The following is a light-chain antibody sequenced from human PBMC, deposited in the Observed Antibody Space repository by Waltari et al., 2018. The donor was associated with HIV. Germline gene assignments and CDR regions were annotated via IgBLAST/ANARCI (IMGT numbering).Light chain of an antibody. CDR2: AVS. V-gene: IGLV2-14*03. CDR1: SSDVGGYNP. Sequence: QSALTQPASVSGSPGQSTTISCTRTSSDVGGYNPVSCYQLHPGKAPKLMIYAVSNRPSGVSNRFSGSKSDNTASLTISGLQAEDEADYYCSSYTSTSTVYVFGTGTEVTVL. J-gene: IGLJ1*01. CDR3: SSYTSTSTVYV.